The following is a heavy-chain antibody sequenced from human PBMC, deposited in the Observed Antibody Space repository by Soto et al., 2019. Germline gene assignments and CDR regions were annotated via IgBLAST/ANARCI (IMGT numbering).Heavy chain of an antibody. CDR3: AHTTYYYDSSGYYPFDY. CDR2: IYWDDDK. Sequence: QITLKESGPTLVKPTQTLTLTCTFSGFSLSTSGVGVGWIRQPPGKALEWLALIYWDDDKRYSPSLKSRLTITKDTSKNQVVLTMTNMDPVDTATYYFAHTTYYYDSSGYYPFDYWGQGTLVTVSS. CDR1: GFSLSTSGVG. J-gene: IGHJ4*02. D-gene: IGHD3-22*01. V-gene: IGHV2-5*02.